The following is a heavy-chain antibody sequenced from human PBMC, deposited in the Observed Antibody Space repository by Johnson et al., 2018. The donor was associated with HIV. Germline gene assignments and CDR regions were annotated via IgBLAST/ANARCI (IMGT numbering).Heavy chain of an antibody. Sequence: QVQLVESGGGVVQPGRSLRLSCAASGFTFSSYAMHWVRQAPGKGLEWVAVISYDGSNKYYADSVKGRFNISRDNSKNTLYLQMNSLRAEDTAVYYCARKTPSHAFDIWGQGTMVTVSS. CDR1: GFTFSSYA. J-gene: IGHJ3*02. CDR3: ARKTPSHAFDI. D-gene: IGHD4-23*01. CDR2: ISYDGSNK. V-gene: IGHV3-30*04.